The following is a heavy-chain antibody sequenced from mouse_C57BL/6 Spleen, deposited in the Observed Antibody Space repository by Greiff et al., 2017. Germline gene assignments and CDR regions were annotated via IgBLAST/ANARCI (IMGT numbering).Heavy chain of an antibody. CDR1: GFTFSDYG. D-gene: IGHD2-12*01. Sequence: EVKLVESGGGLVKPGGSLKLSCAASGFTFSDYGMHWVRQAPEKGLEWVAYISSGSSTIYYADTVKGRFTISRDNAKNTLFLQMTSLRSEDTAMYYYASEDLRQDHFAYWGQGTTLTVSS. V-gene: IGHV5-17*01. J-gene: IGHJ2*01. CDR3: ASEDLRQDHFAY. CDR2: ISSGSSTI.